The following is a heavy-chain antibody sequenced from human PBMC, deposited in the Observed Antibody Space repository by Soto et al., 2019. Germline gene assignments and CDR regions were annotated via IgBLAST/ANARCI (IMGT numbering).Heavy chain of an antibody. CDR1: GGSFSGYY. CDR2: INHSGST. Sequence: QVQLQQWGAGLLKPSETLSLTCAVYGGSFSGYYWSWIRQPPGKGLEWIGEINHSGSTNYNPSLKSRVTISVDTSKNQFSLKLSSVTAADTAVYYCARGDYGDYDAFDIWGQGTMVTVSS. CDR3: ARGDYGDYDAFDI. D-gene: IGHD4-17*01. V-gene: IGHV4-34*01. J-gene: IGHJ3*02.